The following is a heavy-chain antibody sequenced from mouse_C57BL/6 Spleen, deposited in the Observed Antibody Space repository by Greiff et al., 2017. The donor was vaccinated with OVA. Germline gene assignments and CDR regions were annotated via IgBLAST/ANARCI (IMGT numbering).Heavy chain of an antibody. Sequence: VQLMESGPELVKPGASVKISCKASGYAFSSSWMNWVKQRPGKGLEWIGRIYPGDGDTNYNGKFKGKATLTADKSSSTAYMQLSSLTSEDSAVYFCARDITTDIFYYYAMDYWGQGTSVTVSS. J-gene: IGHJ4*01. CDR1: GYAFSSSW. D-gene: IGHD1-2*01. CDR2: IYPGDGDT. V-gene: IGHV1-82*01. CDR3: ARDITTDIFYYYAMDY.